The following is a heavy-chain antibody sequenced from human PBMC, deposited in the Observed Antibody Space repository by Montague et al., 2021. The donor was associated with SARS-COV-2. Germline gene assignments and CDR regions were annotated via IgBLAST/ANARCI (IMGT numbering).Heavy chain of an antibody. D-gene: IGHD5-24*01. J-gene: IGHJ2*01. Sequence: SGSNNXSHSLKSRATISVDTYKNQFSLKLSSVTAADTSVNYCARDGYNAHQNYWYFDLWGRGTLVTVAS. V-gene: IGHV4-61*02. CDR2: SGSN. CDR3: ARDGYNAHQNYWYFDL.